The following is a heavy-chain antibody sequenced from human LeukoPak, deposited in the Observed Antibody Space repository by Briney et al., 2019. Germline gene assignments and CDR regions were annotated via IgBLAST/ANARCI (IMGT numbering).Heavy chain of an antibody. CDR1: GFTFTKYW. Sequence: GGSLRLSCAASGFTFTKYWMTWVRQAPGKGLEWAGNIKQDGSDKNYMDSVKGRFTISRDNSKNTLYLQMNSLRAEDTAVYYCAKDQGCSSTNCYRGEFDYWGQGTLVTVSS. J-gene: IGHJ4*02. D-gene: IGHD2-2*01. V-gene: IGHV3-7*03. CDR2: IKQDGSDK. CDR3: AKDQGCSSTNCYRGEFDY.